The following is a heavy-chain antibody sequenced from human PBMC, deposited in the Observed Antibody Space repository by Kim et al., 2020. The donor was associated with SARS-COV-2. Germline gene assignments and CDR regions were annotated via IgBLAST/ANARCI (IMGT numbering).Heavy chain of an antibody. CDR2: MNEDGSEI. CDR1: GFTFSNYW. D-gene: IGHD6-19*01. V-gene: IGHV3-7*01. J-gene: IGHJ4*02. CDR3: VRGRGWTFDY. Sequence: GGSLRLSCTASGFTFSNYWLHWVRQAPGKGLESVANMNEDGSEINYVDSVKGRFTISRDNAKNSFFLQMNSLRDEDTAVYHCVRGRGWTFDYWGQGALVT.